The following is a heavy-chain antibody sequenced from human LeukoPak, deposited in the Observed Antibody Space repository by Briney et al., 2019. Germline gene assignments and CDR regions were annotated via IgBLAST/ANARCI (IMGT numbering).Heavy chain of an antibody. V-gene: IGHV4-59*12. J-gene: IGHJ4*02. D-gene: IGHD1-26*01. Sequence: PSETLSLTCTVSGGSISSYYWSWIRRPPGKGLEWIGYIYYSGSTNYNPSLKSRVTISVDTSKNQFSLKLSSVTAADTAVYYCARAGATSLLVFDYWGQGTLVTVSS. CDR1: GGSISSYY. CDR3: ARAGATSLLVFDY. CDR2: IYYSGST.